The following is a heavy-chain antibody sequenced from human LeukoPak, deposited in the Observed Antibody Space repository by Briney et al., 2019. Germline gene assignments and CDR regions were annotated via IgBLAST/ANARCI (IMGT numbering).Heavy chain of an antibody. Sequence: SETLSLTCTVSGGSISSSNYYWGWIRQPPGKGLEWIGSIYYSGSTHYNPSLKSRVTISVDTSKNQFSLKLSSVTAADTAVYYCARLYGSGSYRFDYWGQGTLVTVSS. J-gene: IGHJ4*02. D-gene: IGHD3-10*01. CDR1: GGSISSSNYY. V-gene: IGHV4-39*01. CDR3: ARLYGSGSYRFDY. CDR2: IYYSGST.